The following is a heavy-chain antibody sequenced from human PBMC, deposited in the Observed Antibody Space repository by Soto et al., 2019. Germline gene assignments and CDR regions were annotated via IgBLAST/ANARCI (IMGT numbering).Heavy chain of an antibody. J-gene: IGHJ4*02. Sequence: PSETLSLTCAVSGGSISSGGYSWSWIRQPPGKGLEWIGYIYHSGSTYYNPSLKSRVTISVDRSKNQFSLKLSSVTAADTAVYYCARGGLLTIDYWGQGTLVTVSS. CDR3: ARGGLLTIDY. CDR1: GGSISSGGYS. D-gene: IGHD1-26*01. V-gene: IGHV4-30-2*01. CDR2: IYHSGST.